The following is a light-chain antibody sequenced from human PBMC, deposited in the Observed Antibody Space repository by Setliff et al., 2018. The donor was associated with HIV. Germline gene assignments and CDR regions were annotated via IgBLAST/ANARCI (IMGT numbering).Light chain of an antibody. V-gene: IGLV2-23*02. CDR2: GVS. Sequence: QSVLTQPASVSGSPGQSIAISCTGTSSDVGSYNLVSWFQQHPGKAPKLMIYGVSERPSGVSDRFSGSKSGITASLTISGLQAEDEADYYCCSYADRNIVRFGGGTK. CDR1: SSDVGSYNL. CDR3: CSYADRNIVR. J-gene: IGLJ2*01.